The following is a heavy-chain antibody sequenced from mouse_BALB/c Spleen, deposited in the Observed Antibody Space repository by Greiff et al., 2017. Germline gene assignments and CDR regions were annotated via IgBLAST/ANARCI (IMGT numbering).Heavy chain of an antibody. CDR2: ISSGGSYT. V-gene: IGHV5-6*01. Sequence: EVQVVESGGDLVKPGGSLKLSCAASGFTFSSYGMSWVRQTPDKRLEWVATISSGGSYTYYPDSVKGRFTISRDNAKNTLYLQMSSLKSEDTAMYYCARHGDYDGDYFDYWGQGTTLTVSS. CDR3: ARHGDYDGDYFDY. J-gene: IGHJ2*01. D-gene: IGHD2-4*01. CDR1: GFTFSSYG.